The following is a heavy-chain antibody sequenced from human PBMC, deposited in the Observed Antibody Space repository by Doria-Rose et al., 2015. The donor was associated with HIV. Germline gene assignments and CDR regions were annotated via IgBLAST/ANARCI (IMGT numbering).Heavy chain of an antibody. CDR2: IFSDDER. Sequence: QITLKESGPVLVKPTETLTLTCTVSGVSLSSPGMGVSRIRQPPGKALEWLAIIFSDDERSYETSLKSRLTISRGTSKSQVVLTMTDMDPVDTATYYCARIKSSRWYHKYYFDFWGQGTLVIVSA. CDR3: ARIKSSRWYHKYYFDF. V-gene: IGHV2-26*01. D-gene: IGHD6-13*01. J-gene: IGHJ4*02. CDR1: GVSLSSPGMG.